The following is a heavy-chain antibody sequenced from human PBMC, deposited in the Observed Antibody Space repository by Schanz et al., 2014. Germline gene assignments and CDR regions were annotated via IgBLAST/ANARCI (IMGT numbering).Heavy chain of an antibody. Sequence: VHLVESGGGVVQPGRSLRLSCAASGFTFSDYYMSWIRQAPGKGLEWVGRITNKPNNYNTEYAASVKGRFTISRDDSRNSLYLQMSSLKTEDTAVYYCVRLDVHDYWGQGTLVTVSA. V-gene: IGHV3-72*01. CDR1: GFTFSDYY. D-gene: IGHD3-16*01. J-gene: IGHJ4*02. CDR2: ITNKPNNYNT. CDR3: VRLDVHDY.